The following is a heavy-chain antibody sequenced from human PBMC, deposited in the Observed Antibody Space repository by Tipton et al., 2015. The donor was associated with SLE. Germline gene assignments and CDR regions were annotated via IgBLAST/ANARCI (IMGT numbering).Heavy chain of an antibody. Sequence: PGLVKPSETLSLTCTVSDGSMSMSNYYWSWIRQPAGKGLEWIGRIFVSGTTNYNPSLKSRMTVSVDTSKNQFSLKMSSMTAADTAIYYCARAKDWEDAFEIWGQGTMVTVSA. CDR1: DGSMSMSNYY. CDR2: IFVSGTT. V-gene: IGHV4-61*02. J-gene: IGHJ3*02. CDR3: ARAKDWEDAFEI. D-gene: IGHD1-26*01.